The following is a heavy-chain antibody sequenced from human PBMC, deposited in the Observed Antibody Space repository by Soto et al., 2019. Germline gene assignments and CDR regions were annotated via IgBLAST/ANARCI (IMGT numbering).Heavy chain of an antibody. Sequence: ASVKVSCKASGYTFTGYYMHWVRQAPGQGLEWMGWINPNSGGTNYAQKFQGQVTISADKSISTAYLQWSSLKASDTAMYYCARHHSGGSHNWFDPWGQGTLVTVSS. D-gene: IGHD2-15*01. V-gene: IGHV1-2*02. CDR2: INPNSGGT. J-gene: IGHJ5*02. CDR1: GYTFTGYY. CDR3: ARHHSGGSHNWFDP.